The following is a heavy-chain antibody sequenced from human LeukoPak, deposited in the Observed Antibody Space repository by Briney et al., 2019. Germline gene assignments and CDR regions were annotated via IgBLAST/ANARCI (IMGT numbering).Heavy chain of an antibody. CDR1: GFTFSSYG. D-gene: IGHD3-22*01. V-gene: IGHV3-30*18. CDR2: ISYDGSNK. J-gene: IGHJ4*02. CDR3: AKDLLTMIVVVIPLFDY. Sequence: GRSLRLSRAASGFTFSSYGMHWVRQAPGKGLEWVAVISYDGSNKYYADSVKGRFTISRDNSKNTLYLQMNSLRAEDTAVYYCAKDLLTMIVVVIPLFDYWGQGTLVTVSS.